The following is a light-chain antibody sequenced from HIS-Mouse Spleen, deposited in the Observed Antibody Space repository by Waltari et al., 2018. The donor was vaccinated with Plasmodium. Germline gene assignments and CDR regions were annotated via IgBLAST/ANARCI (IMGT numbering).Light chain of an antibody. Sequence: QSALTQPASVSGSPGQSITISCPGTSSDVGSYNLVSWYQQHPGKAPKLMIYEGSKRPSGVSNRFSGSKSGNTASLTISGLQAEDEADYYCCSYAGSSLLYVFGTGTKVTVL. J-gene: IGLJ1*01. CDR3: CSYAGSSLLYV. CDR2: EGS. V-gene: IGLV2-23*01. CDR1: SSDVGSYNL.